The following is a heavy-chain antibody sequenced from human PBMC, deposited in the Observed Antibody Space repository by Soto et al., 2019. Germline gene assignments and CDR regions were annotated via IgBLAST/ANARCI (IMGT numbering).Heavy chain of an antibody. Sequence: GGSLRLSCAASGFTFSSYWMSWVRQAPGKGLEWVANIKQDGSEKYYVDSVKGRFTISRDNAKNSLYLQMNSLRAEDTAVYYCARDQPAAAYLFDYWGQGTLVTVSS. J-gene: IGHJ4*02. CDR2: IKQDGSEK. D-gene: IGHD6-13*01. V-gene: IGHV3-7*01. CDR3: ARDQPAAAYLFDY. CDR1: GFTFSSYW.